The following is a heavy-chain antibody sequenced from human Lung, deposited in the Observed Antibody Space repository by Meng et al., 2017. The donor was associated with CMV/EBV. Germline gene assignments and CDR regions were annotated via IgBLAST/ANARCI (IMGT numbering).Heavy chain of an antibody. CDR2: IRYDGSNT. CDR3: AKDYSFDY. V-gene: IGHV3-30*02. Sequence: GGSXTLSSPASGLSSSSYGMHWVRQAPGKGLEWVAFIRYDGSNTYYADSVTGRFTISRDNSKNTLYLQMNSLRAEDTAVYYCAKDYSFDYWCQGTLVTVSS. J-gene: IGHJ4*02. CDR1: GLSSSSYG. D-gene: IGHD1-26*01.